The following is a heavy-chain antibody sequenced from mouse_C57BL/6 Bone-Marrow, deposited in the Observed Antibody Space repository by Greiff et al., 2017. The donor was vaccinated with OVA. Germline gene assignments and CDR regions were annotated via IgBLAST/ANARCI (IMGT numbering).Heavy chain of an antibody. CDR2: ISSGGSYT. CDR1: GFTFSSYG. J-gene: IGHJ3*01. D-gene: IGHD2-5*01. Sequence: EVNLVESGGDLVKPGGSLKLSCAASGFTFSSYGMSWVRQTPDKRLEWVATISSGGSYTYYPDSVKGRFTISRDNAKNTLYLQMSSLKSEDTAMYYCARHNYSNYFAYWGQGTLVTVSA. CDR3: ARHNYSNYFAY. V-gene: IGHV5-6*01.